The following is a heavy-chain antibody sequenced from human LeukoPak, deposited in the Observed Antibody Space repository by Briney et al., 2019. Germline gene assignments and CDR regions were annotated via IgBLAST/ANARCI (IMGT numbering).Heavy chain of an antibody. D-gene: IGHD3-10*01. CDR3: ARRPLGGSGAVGAFDI. CDR1: GYRFTSYW. J-gene: IGHJ3*02. CDR2: FYPGDSDT. Sequence: GESLKTSRKGPGYRFTSYWIAWVRQLPGKGVGGMGIFYPGDSDTRHSPSFQGQVTISADTFISTTYLQWSSLKASDTAMYYCARRPLGGSGAVGAFDIWGQGTMVTVSS. V-gene: IGHV5-51*01.